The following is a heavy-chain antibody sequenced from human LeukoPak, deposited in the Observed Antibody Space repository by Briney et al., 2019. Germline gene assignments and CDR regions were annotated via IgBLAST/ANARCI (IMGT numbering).Heavy chain of an antibody. CDR2: IPTSGDI. V-gene: IGHV4-59*01. CDR1: GDSIRNSY. CDR3: ARVKVNTAMALQYYHYYMDV. Sequence: SETLSLTCTVSGDSIRNSYWIWIRQPPGKGLEWIGYIPTSGDINYNPSLKSRVTISLQTSKNQVSLKVNSVTAADTAVYFCARVKVNTAMALQYYHYYMDVWGKGTTVIVSS. D-gene: IGHD5-18*01. J-gene: IGHJ6*03.